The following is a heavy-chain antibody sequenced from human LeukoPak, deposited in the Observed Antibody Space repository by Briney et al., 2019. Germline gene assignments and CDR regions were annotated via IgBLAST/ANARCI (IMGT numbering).Heavy chain of an antibody. CDR3: ATTMVRGGSLDY. CDR1: GNTFTRFG. CDR2: TSLYDGNA. V-gene: IGHV1-18*01. D-gene: IGHD3-10*01. Sequence: ASVKVSCKASGNTFTRFGVSWVRQAPGQGLEWMGWTSLYDGNAEYVQNLQGRVKMTTDTSTSTAYMELRSLRPDDTAVYYCATTMVRGGSLDYWGQGTLVTVSS. J-gene: IGHJ4*02.